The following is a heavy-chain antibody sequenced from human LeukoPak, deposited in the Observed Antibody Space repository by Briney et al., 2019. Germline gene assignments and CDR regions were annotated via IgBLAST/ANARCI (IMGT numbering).Heavy chain of an antibody. CDR1: GYTFTSYG. D-gene: IGHD3-22*01. CDR3: ARDRSDYYDGSGYYPPIDY. CDR2: ISAYNGNT. V-gene: IGHV1-18*01. Sequence: ASVKVSCKASGYTFTSYGISWVRQAPGQGLEWMGWISAYNGNTNYAQKLQGRLTMTTDTSTSTAYMEVRSLRSDDTAVYYCARDRSDYYDGSGYYPPIDYWGHGTLVTVSS. J-gene: IGHJ4*01.